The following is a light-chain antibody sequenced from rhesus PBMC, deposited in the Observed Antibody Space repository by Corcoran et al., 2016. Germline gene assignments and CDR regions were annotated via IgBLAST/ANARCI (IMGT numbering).Light chain of an antibody. CDR3: QQSSNFWT. CDR2: GGS. CDR1: QSVGSD. J-gene: IGKJ1*01. Sequence: ETVVTQSPAILSLSPGERATLSCRASQSVGSDLAWYTQKPGQAPRLLIYGGSSRATGVPDRLSGSGVGTEFSLTISSLEPADVGLYFCQQSSNFWTFGQGPRVEIK. V-gene: IGKV3-24*04.